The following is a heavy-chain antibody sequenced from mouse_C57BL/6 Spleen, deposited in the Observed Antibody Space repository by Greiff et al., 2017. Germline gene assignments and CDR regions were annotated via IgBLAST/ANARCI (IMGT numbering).Heavy chain of an antibody. Sequence: VKLQESGPGLVQPSQSLSITCTVSGFSLTSYGVHWVRQSPGKGLEWLGVIWRGGSTDYNAAFMSRLSITKDNSKSQVFFKMNSLQADDTAIYYCAKGDYDAYYAMDYWGQGTSVTVSS. CDR1: GFSLTSYG. V-gene: IGHV2-5*01. CDR3: AKGDYDAYYAMDY. J-gene: IGHJ4*01. CDR2: IWRGGST. D-gene: IGHD2-4*01.